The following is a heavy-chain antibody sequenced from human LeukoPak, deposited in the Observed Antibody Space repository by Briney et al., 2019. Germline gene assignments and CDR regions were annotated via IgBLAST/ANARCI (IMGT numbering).Heavy chain of an antibody. V-gene: IGHV3-21*01. D-gene: IGHD3-22*01. CDR3: ASSGYSNAFDI. CDR2: ISSSSYI. CDR1: GFTFSIYS. Sequence: GGSLILSCSTSGFTFSIYSMNSGHQAPGNGVDGVSSISSSSYIYYADPVKSRFNISRHNAKTSLYLKMNRLRAEETAVYYCASSGYSNAFDIWDGATMVTVSS. J-gene: IGHJ3*02.